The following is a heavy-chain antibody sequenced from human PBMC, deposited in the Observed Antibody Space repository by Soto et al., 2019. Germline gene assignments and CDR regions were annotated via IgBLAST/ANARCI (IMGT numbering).Heavy chain of an antibody. Sequence: PSETLSLTCSVSGVSITGCYWSWIRQPPGKTLEWIGYVYHSGTTTYNPSLKSRVSISVDTSKNQFSLRLTSVIAADTAVYYCARDMPYGAGSLAGCDYWGQGILVTVSS. CDR3: ARDMPYGAGSLAGCDY. CDR1: GVSITGCY. D-gene: IGHD1-26*01. V-gene: IGHV4-59*01. J-gene: IGHJ4*02. CDR2: VYHSGTT.